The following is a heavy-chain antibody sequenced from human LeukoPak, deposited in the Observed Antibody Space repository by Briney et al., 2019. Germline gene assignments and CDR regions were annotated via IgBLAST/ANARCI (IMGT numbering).Heavy chain of an antibody. CDR2: INHSGST. D-gene: IGHD2-21*01. V-gene: IGHV4-34*01. CDR1: GGSFSGYY. J-gene: IGHJ4*02. CDR3: VRRRRLWAARSIAGRYFHY. Sequence: SETLSLTCAVSGGSFSGYYWSWIRQPPGKGLEWIGEINHSGSTNYNPALKSRVTISVDTSKNQFYLKLSSVTAADTAVYYCVRRRRLWAARSIAGRYFHYWGRGTLVTVSS.